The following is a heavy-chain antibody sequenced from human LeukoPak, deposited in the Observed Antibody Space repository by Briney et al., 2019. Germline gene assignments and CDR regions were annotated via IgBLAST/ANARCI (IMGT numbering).Heavy chain of an antibody. V-gene: IGHV5-51*01. J-gene: IGHJ5*02. CDR2: IYPGDSDT. CDR3: ARGHSNYVGWFDP. CDR1: GYSGTSYW. D-gene: IGHD4-11*01. Sequence: GESLKISWKGSGYSGTSYWIGWVRQMPGKGLEWMGIIYPGDSDTRCSPSFQGRVTISADKSISTAYLQWSSLKASDTAMYYCARGHSNYVGWFDPWGQGTLVPVSS.